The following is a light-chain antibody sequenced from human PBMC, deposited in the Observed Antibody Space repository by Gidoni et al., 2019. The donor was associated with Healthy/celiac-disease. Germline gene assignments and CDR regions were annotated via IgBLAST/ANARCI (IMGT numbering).Light chain of an antibody. CDR2: GAS. J-gene: IGKJ5*01. V-gene: IGKV3-20*01. Sequence: SQSVSSSYLAWYQQKPGQAPRLLIYGASSRATGIPDRFSGSGSGTDFTLTISRLEPEDFAVYYCQQYGSSSITFGQGTRLEIK. CDR1: QSVSSSY. CDR3: QQYGSSSIT.